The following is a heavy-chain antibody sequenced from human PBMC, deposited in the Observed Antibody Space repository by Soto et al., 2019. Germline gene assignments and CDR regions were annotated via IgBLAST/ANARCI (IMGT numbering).Heavy chain of an antibody. CDR2: ISYDGSNK. J-gene: IGHJ4*02. D-gene: IGHD2-15*01. CDR1: GFTFSSYA. V-gene: IGHV3-30-3*01. CDR3: ARDYLGYCSGGSCPKDH. Sequence: QVQLVESGGGVVQPGRSLRLSCAASGFTFSSYAMHWVRQAPGKGLEWVAVISYDGSNKYYADSVKGRFTISRDNSKNTLYLQMNSLRAEDTAVYYCARDYLGYCSGGSCPKDHWGQGTLVTVSS.